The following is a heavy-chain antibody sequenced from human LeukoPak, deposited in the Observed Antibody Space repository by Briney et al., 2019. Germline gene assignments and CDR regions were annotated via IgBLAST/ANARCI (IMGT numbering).Heavy chain of an antibody. D-gene: IGHD3-3*01. Sequence: PSETLSLTCAVYGGSLSGYYWSWIRQPPGKGLEWIGEIHHSGSTNYNPSLKSRFTISVDTSKNQFSLKLSSVTAADTAVYYCARRDFWSGYYSSRYWGQGTLVSVSS. CDR3: ARRDFWSGYYSSRY. V-gene: IGHV4-34*01. CDR2: IHHSGST. CDR1: GGSLSGYY. J-gene: IGHJ4*02.